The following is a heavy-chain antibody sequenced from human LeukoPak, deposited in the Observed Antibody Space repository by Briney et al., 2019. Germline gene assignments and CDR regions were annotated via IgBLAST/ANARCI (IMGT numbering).Heavy chain of an antibody. CDR3: ARGGEGYNGPGFN. Sequence: GGSLRLSCAASGFTFSSHWMHWVRQAPGKGLVWVSRMNTDGSSINYADSVKGRFTISRDNAKNTLYLQMNSLKAEDTAVYYCARGGEGYNGPGFNWGQGTLVTVSS. CDR2: MNTDGSSI. J-gene: IGHJ4*02. CDR1: GFTFSSHW. D-gene: IGHD5-12*01. V-gene: IGHV3-74*01.